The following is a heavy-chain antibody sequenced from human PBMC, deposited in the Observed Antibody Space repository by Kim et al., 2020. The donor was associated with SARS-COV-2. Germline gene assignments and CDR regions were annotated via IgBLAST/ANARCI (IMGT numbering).Heavy chain of an antibody. V-gene: IGHV3-15*01. CDR2: IKSKTDGGTT. D-gene: IGHD3-10*01. CDR1: GFTFSNAW. CDR3: RSRTYYYGSGSYLRGYYYYYGMDV. Sequence: GGSLRLSCAASGFTFSNAWMSWVRQAPGKGLEWVGRIKSKTDGGTTDYAAPVKGRFTISRDDSKNTLYLQMNSLKTEDTAVYYCRSRTYYYGSGSYLRGYYYYYGMDVWGQGTTVTVSS. J-gene: IGHJ6*02.